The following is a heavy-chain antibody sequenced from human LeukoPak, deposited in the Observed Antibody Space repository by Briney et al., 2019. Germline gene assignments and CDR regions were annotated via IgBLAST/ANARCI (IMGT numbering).Heavy chain of an antibody. J-gene: IGHJ4*02. V-gene: IGHV3-23*01. CDR2: ISVSGNT. CDR1: GFTLSSYA. Sequence: GGSLRLFCAASGFTLSSYAMSWVRQGPGKGLGWVSAISVSGNTYHADSVKGRFTISRDSSKNTLYLQMNSLRAEDAAVYYCAKAPVTTCSGAYCYPFDYWGQGTLVTVSS. CDR3: AKAPVTTCSGAYCYPFDY. D-gene: IGHD2-15*01.